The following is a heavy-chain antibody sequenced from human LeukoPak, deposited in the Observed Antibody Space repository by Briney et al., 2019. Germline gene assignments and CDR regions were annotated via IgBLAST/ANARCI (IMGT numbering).Heavy chain of an antibody. CDR3: AKDEGYSYGPNDY. CDR1: GYTFTGYY. Sequence: VASVKVSCEASGYTFTGYYMHWVRQAPGQGLEWMGWINPNSGDTNYAQTFQGRATMTRDTSISTAYMELSRLRSDDTAGYYCAKDEGYSYGPNDYWGQGTLVTVSS. J-gene: IGHJ4*02. CDR2: INPNSGDT. D-gene: IGHD5-18*01. V-gene: IGHV1-2*02.